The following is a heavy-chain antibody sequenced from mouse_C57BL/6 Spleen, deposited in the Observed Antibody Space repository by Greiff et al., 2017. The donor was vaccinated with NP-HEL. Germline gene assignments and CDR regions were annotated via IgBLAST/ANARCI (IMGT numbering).Heavy chain of an antibody. D-gene: IGHD1-1*01. Sequence: QVQLQQSGPELVKPGASVKISCKASGYAFSSSWMNWVKQRPGKGLEWIGRIYPGDGDTNYNGKFKGKGTLTADKSSSTAYMQLSSLTSEDSAVYFCARKDYGSSNYYAMDDWGQGTSVTVSS. J-gene: IGHJ4*01. V-gene: IGHV1-82*01. CDR3: ARKDYGSSNYYAMDD. CDR2: IYPGDGDT. CDR1: GYAFSSSW.